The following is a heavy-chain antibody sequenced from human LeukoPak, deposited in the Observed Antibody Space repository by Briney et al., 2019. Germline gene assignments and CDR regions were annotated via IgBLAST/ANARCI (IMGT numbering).Heavy chain of an antibody. CDR1: GYTFSTYG. CDR3: ARHQKAAGSQRYFDY. Sequence: GASVKVSCKASGYTFSTYGITWVRQAPGQGLEWMGGIIPIFGTANYAQKFQGRVTITTDESTSTAYMELSSLRSEDTAVYYCARHQKAAGSQRYFDYWGQGTLVTVSS. CDR2: IIPIFGTA. J-gene: IGHJ4*02. D-gene: IGHD6-13*01. V-gene: IGHV1-69*05.